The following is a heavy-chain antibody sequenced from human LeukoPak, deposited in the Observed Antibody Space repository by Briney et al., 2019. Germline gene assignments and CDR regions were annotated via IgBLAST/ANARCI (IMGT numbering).Heavy chain of an antibody. CDR1: GFTFSGSG. CDR2: SGDSDGST. J-gene: IGHJ2*01. CDR3: AKPDYSNYRSYWYFDL. D-gene: IGHD4-11*01. Sequence: GGSLRLSCAASGFTFSGSGMSWVRQAPGKGLEWISSSGDSDGSTYYADSVKGRFTISRDNSKNTLYLQMNSLRAEDTAVYYCAKPDYSNYRSYWYFDLWGRGTLVTVSS. V-gene: IGHV3-23*01.